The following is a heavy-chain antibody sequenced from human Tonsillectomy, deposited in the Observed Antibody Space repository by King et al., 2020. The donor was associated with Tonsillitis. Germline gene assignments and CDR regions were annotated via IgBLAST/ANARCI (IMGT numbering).Heavy chain of an antibody. CDR1: GGSISSYY. Sequence: QLQESGPGLVKPSETLSLTCTVSGGSISSYYWSWIRQPPGKGLEWIGYIYYSGSTNYNPSLKSRVTISVDTSKNQFSLKLSSVNAADTAVYYCARSYGDYFSALDYWGQGTLVTVSS. CDR3: ARSYGDYFSALDY. J-gene: IGHJ4*02. CDR2: IYYSGST. D-gene: IGHD4-17*01. V-gene: IGHV4-59*08.